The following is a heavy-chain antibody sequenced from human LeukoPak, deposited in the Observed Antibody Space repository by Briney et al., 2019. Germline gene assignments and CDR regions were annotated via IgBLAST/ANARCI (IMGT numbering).Heavy chain of an antibody. CDR2: IDLSDSYT. J-gene: IGHJ4*02. CDR1: GYTFTSYC. V-gene: IGHV5-10-1*01. D-gene: IGHD4-17*01. CDR3: AREDDDYLNCDY. Sequence: GESLRISCKGSGYTFTSYCISWVRQMPGKGLEWMGGIDLSDSYTNYRPPFQAHVPISAEKSITTAYLQWSSLKASDTAMYYCAREDDDYLNCDYWAEGTVVSVFS.